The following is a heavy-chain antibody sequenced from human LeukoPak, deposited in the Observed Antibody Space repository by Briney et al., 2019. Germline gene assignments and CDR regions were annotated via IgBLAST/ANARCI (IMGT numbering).Heavy chain of an antibody. CDR2: ISSSSSYI. J-gene: IGHJ4*02. CDR1: GFTFSSYS. V-gene: IGHV3-21*01. CDR3: ARESKTRDSSGYYTN. Sequence: GGSLRLSCAASGFTFSSYSMNWVRQAPGKGLEWVSSISSSSSYIYYAGSVKGRFTISRDNAKNSLYLQMNSLRAEDTAVYYCARESKTRDSSGYYTNWGQGTLVTVSS. D-gene: IGHD3-22*01.